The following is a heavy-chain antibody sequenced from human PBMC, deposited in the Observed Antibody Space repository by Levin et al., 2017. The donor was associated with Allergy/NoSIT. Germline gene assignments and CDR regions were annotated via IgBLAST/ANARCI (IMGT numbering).Heavy chain of an antibody. Sequence: GESLKISCAASGFTFSSYSMIWVRQAPGKGLEWVSSISSRSSYIYYADSVKGRFTISRDNAKNSLYLQMNSLRAEDTAVYYCASVSQCCTGGVCYDYWGQGSLVTVSS. CDR1: GFTFSSYS. CDR2: ISSRSSYI. CDR3: ASVSQCCTGGVCYDY. D-gene: IGHD2-8*02. V-gene: IGHV3-21*01. J-gene: IGHJ4*02.